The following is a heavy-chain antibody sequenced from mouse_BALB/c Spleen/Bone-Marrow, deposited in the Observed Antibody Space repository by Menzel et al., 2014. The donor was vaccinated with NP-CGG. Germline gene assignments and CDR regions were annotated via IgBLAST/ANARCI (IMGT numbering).Heavy chain of an antibody. D-gene: IGHD2-1*01. V-gene: IGHV14-3*02. Sequence: QESGAELVKPGASVQLSRTAFGFNIKDIHIHWVKRRPEQGLEWVGRIDPANGNTKYDPKFQGKATITADTSSNTASLQLSSLTSEDTAVYYCARNGNYGAWFAYWCQGTVVSVSA. CDR2: IDPANGNT. J-gene: IGHJ3*01. CDR1: GFNIKDIH. CDR3: ARNGNYGAWFAY.